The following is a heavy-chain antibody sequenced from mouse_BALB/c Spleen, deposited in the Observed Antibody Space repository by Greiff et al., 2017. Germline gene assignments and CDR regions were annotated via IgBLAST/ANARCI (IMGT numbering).Heavy chain of an antibody. J-gene: IGHJ2*01. CDR3: ARSGDYGYFDY. V-gene: IGHV1-80*01. CDR2: IYPGDGDT. D-gene: IGHD1-1*01. CDR1: GYAFSSYW. Sequence: QVQLQQSGAELVRPGSSVKISCKASGYAFSSYWMNWVKQRPGQGLEWIGQIYPGDGDTNYNGKFKGKATLTADKSSSTAYMQLSSLTSEDSAVYFCARSGDYGYFDYWGQGTTLTVSS.